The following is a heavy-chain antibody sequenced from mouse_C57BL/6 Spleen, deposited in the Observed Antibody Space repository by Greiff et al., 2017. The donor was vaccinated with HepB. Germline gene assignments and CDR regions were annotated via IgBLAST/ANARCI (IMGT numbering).Heavy chain of an antibody. D-gene: IGHD2-3*01. CDR3: ARVGSYDGYSHYAMDY. CDR1: GYAFSSYW. CDR2: IYPGDGDT. Sequence: VQLQESGAELVKPGASVKISCKASGYAFSSYWMNWVKQRPGKGLEWIGQIYPGDGDTNYNGKFKGKATLTADKSSSTAYMQLSSLTSEDSAVYFCARVGSYDGYSHYAMDYWGQGTSVTVSS. J-gene: IGHJ4*01. V-gene: IGHV1-80*01.